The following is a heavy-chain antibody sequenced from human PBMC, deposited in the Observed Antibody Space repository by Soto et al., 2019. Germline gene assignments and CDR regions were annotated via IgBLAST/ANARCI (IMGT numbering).Heavy chain of an antibody. CDR1: VGSISSAGYY. D-gene: IGHD3-10*01. CDR3: AREGGRRYYGSGSYFDY. J-gene: IGHJ4*02. CDR2: IYYSGST. V-gene: IGHV4-31*02. Sequence: RLPLAWTVSVGSISSAGYYWSWILQHPGKGLERIGYIYYSGSTYYNPSLKSRVTISVDTSKNQFSLKLSSVTAADTAVYYCAREGGRRYYGSGSYFDYWGQGTLVTVSS.